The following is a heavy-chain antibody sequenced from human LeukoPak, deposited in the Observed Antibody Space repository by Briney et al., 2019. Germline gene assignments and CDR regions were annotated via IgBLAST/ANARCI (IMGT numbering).Heavy chain of an antibody. D-gene: IGHD5-12*01. J-gene: IGHJ6*04. CDR3: AKDIWLKGDSGYDFYLSLDV. Sequence: PGGSLRLSCAASGFTFSSYEMNWVRQAPGKGLEWVSYISSSGSTIYYADSVKGRFTISRDNSKNSLYLQMNSLRAEDTALYYCAKDIWLKGDSGYDFYLSLDVWGKGTTVTVSS. V-gene: IGHV3-48*03. CDR1: GFTFSSYE. CDR2: ISSSGSTI.